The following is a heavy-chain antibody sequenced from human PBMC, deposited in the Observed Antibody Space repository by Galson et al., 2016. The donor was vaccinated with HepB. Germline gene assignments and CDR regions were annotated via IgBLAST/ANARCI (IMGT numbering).Heavy chain of an antibody. CDR2: IDWDDEE. V-gene: IGHV2-70*11. CDR3: ARKTSVGPRLDY. D-gene: IGHD3-10*01. Sequence: PALVKPTQTLTLTCTVSGFSLNTTGMCVSWIRQPPGKALEWLARIDWDDEEYYNTSLKTRLTISKDTSKNQVVLTMTNMEPVDTGTYYCARKTSVGPRLDYWGPGTLVTVS. CDR1: GFSLNTTGMC. J-gene: IGHJ4*02.